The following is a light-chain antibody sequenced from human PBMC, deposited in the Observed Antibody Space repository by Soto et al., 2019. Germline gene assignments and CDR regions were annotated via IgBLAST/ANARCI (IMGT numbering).Light chain of an antibody. CDR2: KAS. Sequence: DIQMTQSHSTLSGSVGDRVTITCRASQTISSWLAWYQQKPGKAPKLLIYKASTLKGGVPSRFSGSGSGTEFTLTISSLQPDDAATYYCQKYSHAPLTFGGGTKVDIK. CDR1: QTISSW. V-gene: IGKV1-5*03. J-gene: IGKJ4*01. CDR3: QKYSHAPLT.